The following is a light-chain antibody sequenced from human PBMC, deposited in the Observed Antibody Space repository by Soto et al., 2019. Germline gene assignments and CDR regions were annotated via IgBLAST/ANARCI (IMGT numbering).Light chain of an antibody. CDR3: QQYNDWPPFT. Sequence: EIVXTQSPXTXSVSPGERATLSCRASQSVSSNLAWYQQKPGQAPRLLIYRASTRATGIPARFSGSWSGTEFTLTISSLQSEDSAVYYCQQYNDWPPFTFGGGTKVEIK. CDR1: QSVSSN. J-gene: IGKJ4*01. V-gene: IGKV3-15*01. CDR2: RAS.